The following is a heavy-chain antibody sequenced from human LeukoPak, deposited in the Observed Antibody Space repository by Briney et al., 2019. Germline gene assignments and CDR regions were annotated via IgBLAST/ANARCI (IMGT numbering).Heavy chain of an antibody. CDR3: ARDRGSGWYILFDS. D-gene: IGHD6-19*01. J-gene: IGHJ4*02. CDR1: GGSISSYY. Sequence: SETLSLTCTVSGGSISSYYWSWIRQPPGKGLEWIGSIYYSGSTYYNPSLKSRVTISVDTSKNQFSLKLSSVTAADTAVYYCARDRGSGWYILFDSWGQGTLVTVSS. V-gene: IGHV4-59*12. CDR2: IYYSGST.